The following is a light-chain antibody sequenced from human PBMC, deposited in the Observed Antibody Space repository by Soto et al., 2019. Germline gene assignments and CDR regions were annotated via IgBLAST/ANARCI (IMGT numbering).Light chain of an antibody. CDR1: NSNIGGNP. Sequence: QSVLTQPPSASGPPGQTVTISCSGSNSNIGGNPVSWYQMVPGAAPKLLIYNNSQRPSGVPDRLTGSKSGTSASLAISGLQSDDEADYFCASWDDSLNGRLFGGGTKVTAL. CDR3: ASWDDSLNGRL. CDR2: NNS. J-gene: IGLJ3*02. V-gene: IGLV1-44*01.